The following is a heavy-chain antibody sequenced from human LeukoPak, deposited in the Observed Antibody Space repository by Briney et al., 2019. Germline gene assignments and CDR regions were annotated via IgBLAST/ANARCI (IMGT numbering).Heavy chain of an antibody. V-gene: IGHV4-59*08. D-gene: IGHD1-14*01. CDR1: GDSIGSYY. J-gene: IGHJ6*02. CDR2: LYYSGRT. CDR3: ARTNQNYYYAMDV. Sequence: SETLSLTCTVAGDSIGSYYWSWIRQPPGKGLEWIGYLYYSGRTNYNPSLKSRVTISLDTSKNQFSLNLSSVTAADTAVYFCARTNQNYYYAMDVWGPGTTVTVSS.